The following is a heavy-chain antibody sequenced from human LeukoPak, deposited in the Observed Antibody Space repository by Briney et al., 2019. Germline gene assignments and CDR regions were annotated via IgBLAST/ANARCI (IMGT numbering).Heavy chain of an antibody. D-gene: IGHD3-10*01. CDR2: IYSGGST. J-gene: IGHJ6*03. CDR3: AKGAPLLWFGEPSNYYMDV. Sequence: PGGSLRLSCAASGFTVSSNYMSWVRQAPGKGLEWVSVIYSGGSTYYADSVKGRFTISRDNSKNTLYLQMNSLRAEDTAVYYCAKGAPLLWFGEPSNYYMDVWGKGTTVTVSS. CDR1: GFTVSSNY. V-gene: IGHV3-66*01.